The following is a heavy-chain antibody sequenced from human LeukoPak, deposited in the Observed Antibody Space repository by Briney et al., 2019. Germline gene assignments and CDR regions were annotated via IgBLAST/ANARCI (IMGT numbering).Heavy chain of an antibody. CDR3: ARFGPEGNYYGSGSYYWFDY. J-gene: IGHJ4*02. V-gene: IGHV4-39*07. Sequence: PSETLSLTCTVSGGSISSGGYYWSWIRQPPGKGLEWIGEINHSGSTNYNPSLKSRVTISVDTSKNQFSLKLSSVTAADTAVYYCARFGPEGNYYGSGSYYWFDYWGQGTLVTVSS. CDR1: GGSISSGGYY. D-gene: IGHD3-10*01. CDR2: INHSGST.